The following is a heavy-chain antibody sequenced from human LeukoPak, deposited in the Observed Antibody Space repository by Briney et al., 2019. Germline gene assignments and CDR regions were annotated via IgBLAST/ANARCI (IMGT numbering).Heavy chain of an antibody. CDR1: GGSISGYY. CDR2: IYYSGST. J-gene: IGHJ4*02. Sequence: SETLSLTCTVSGGSISGYYWSWIRQPPGKGLEWIGYIYYSGSTNYNPSLKSRVTISVDTSKNQFSLKLSSVIAADTAVYYCARGRNSYGNFDYWGQGTLVTVSS. V-gene: IGHV4-59*01. D-gene: IGHD5-18*01. CDR3: ARGRNSYGNFDY.